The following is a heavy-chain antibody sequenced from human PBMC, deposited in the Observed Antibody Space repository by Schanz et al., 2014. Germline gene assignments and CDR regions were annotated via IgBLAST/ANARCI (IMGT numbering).Heavy chain of an antibody. CDR1: GFIFSYYT. CDR3: ARGGATRFDY. V-gene: IGHV3-30*04. D-gene: IGHD1-26*01. Sequence: QVELVESGGGVVQPGRSLRLSCAASGFIFSYYTIHWVRQAPGKGLEWVAVISDDGSRRHYADSVKGRFTISRDNAKNSLYLQMNSLRDEDTAVYYCARGGATRFDYWGQGTLVTVSS. J-gene: IGHJ4*02. CDR2: ISDDGSRR.